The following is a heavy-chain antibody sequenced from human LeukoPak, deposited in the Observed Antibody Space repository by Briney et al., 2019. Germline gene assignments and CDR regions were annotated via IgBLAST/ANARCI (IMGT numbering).Heavy chain of an antibody. J-gene: IGHJ4*02. CDR2: ISSTSSAI. CDR1: GFTFRSYS. CDR3: ARVIGSYGDSAY. Sequence: GGSLRLSCTASGFTFRSYSMNWVRQAPGKGLEWLSYISSTSSAIYYADSPKGRFTISRDNAKNSLYLQMDSLRDEDTAVYYCARVIGSYGDSAYWGQGTLVTVSS. V-gene: IGHV3-48*02. D-gene: IGHD3-16*01.